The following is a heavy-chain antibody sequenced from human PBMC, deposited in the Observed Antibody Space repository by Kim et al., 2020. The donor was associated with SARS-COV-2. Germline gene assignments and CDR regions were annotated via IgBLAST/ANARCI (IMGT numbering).Heavy chain of an antibody. CDR1: GGSISSYY. Sequence: SETLSLTCTVSGGSISSYYWSWIRQPPGKGLEWIGYIYYSGSTNYNPSLKSRVTISVDTSKNQFSLKLSSVTAADTAVYYCARDIIGAAAKYYYGMDVWGQGTTVTVSS. D-gene: IGHD1-26*01. J-gene: IGHJ6*02. CDR2: IYYSGST. CDR3: ARDIIGAAAKYYYGMDV. V-gene: IGHV4-59*01.